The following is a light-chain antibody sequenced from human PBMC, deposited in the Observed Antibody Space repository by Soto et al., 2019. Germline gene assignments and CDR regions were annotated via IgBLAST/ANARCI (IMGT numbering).Light chain of an antibody. CDR1: QSITSF. Sequence: DIQMTQSPSSLSASVVGIVTITFLASQSITSFLNWYQQKPGKAPKPLIYAASNLQSGVPSRFSGSGSGTDFTLTISSLQPEDIATYYCQQTYSTPSITFGQGTRLEI. V-gene: IGKV1-39*01. CDR3: QQTYSTPSIT. J-gene: IGKJ5*01. CDR2: AAS.